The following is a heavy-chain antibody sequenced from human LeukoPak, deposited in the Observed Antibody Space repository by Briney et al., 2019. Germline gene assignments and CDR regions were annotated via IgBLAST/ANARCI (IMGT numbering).Heavy chain of an antibody. CDR3: AKCESSGYYYYGMDV. CDR1: GFTFSSYA. J-gene: IGHJ6*02. CDR2: ISGSGGST. Sequence: GRSLRLSCAASGFTFSSYAMSWVRQAPGKGLEWVSAISGSGGSTYYADSVKGRFTISRDNSKNTLYLQMNSLRAEDTAVYYCAKCESSGYYYYGMDVWGQGTTVTVSS. V-gene: IGHV3-23*01.